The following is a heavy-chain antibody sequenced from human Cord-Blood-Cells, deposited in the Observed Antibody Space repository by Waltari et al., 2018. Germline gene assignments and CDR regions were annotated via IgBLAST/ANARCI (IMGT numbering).Heavy chain of an antibody. CDR2: INHSGST. J-gene: IGHJ5*02. D-gene: IGHD6-13*01. Sequence: QVQLQQWGAGLLKPSETLSLTCAVYGGSFSGYYWRWIRQPPGKGLEWMGEINHSGSTNYNPSLKSRVTISVDTSKNQFSLKLSSVTAADTAVYYCARVDSSSWLNWFDPWGQGTLVTVSS. V-gene: IGHV4-34*01. CDR3: ARVDSSSWLNWFDP. CDR1: GGSFSGYY.